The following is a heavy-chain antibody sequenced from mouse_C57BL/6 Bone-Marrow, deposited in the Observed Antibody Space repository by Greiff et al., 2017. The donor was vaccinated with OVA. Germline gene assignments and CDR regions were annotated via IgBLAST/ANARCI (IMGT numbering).Heavy chain of an antibody. V-gene: IGHV1-55*01. CDR2: IYPGSGST. CDR1: GYTFTSYW. D-gene: IGHD2-3*01. J-gene: IGHJ4*01. CDR3: AGMARRGAMDY. Sequence: QVQLQQPGAELVKPGASVKMSCKASGYTFTSYWIPWVKQRPGQGLEWIGDIYPGSGSTNYNAKFKSQATLTVEPSSTTSYMPLSSLTAEDYAVCDCAGMARRGAMDYWGQGTSVTVSS.